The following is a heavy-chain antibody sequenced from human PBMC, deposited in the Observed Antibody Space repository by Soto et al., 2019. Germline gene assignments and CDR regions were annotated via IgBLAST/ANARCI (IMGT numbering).Heavy chain of an antibody. J-gene: IGHJ4*02. D-gene: IGHD5-18*01. V-gene: IGHV4-59*01. CDR3: ARTLYSYGPRFDY. CDR1: DGSLSSYY. Sequence: SQTLSLTCSVSDGSLSSYYLSWIRQTTGKGLEWIGYIYYSGSTNYNPSLKSRVTISVDTSKNQFSLKLSSVTAADTAVYYCARTLYSYGPRFDYWGQGTLVTVSS. CDR2: IYYSGST.